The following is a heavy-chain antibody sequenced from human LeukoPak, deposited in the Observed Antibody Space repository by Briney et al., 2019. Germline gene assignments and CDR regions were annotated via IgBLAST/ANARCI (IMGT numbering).Heavy chain of an antibody. Sequence: ASVKVSCKASGYTFTGYYMHWVRQAPGQGLEWMGWINPNSGGTNYAQKFQGRVTMTRDTSISTAYMELSRLRSDDTAVYYCARTRVQQQLVRLTSKNNWFDPWGQGTLVTVSS. D-gene: IGHD6-13*01. V-gene: IGHV1-2*02. J-gene: IGHJ5*02. CDR2: INPNSGGT. CDR1: GYTFTGYY. CDR3: ARTRVQQQLVRLTSKNNWFDP.